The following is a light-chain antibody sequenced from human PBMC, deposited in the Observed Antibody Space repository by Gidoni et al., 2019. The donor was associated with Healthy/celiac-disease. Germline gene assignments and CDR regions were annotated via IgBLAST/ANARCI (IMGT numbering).Light chain of an antibody. V-gene: IGKV1-17*01. CDR3: LQHNSYPPRT. CDR2: AES. J-gene: IGKJ1*01. CDR1: QGIRND. Sequence: DIPMTQSPASLSASVGYRVPITCRASQGIRNDLGWYQQKPGKAPKSLIYAESSLQSGVPSRFSGSGSGTEFTLTIISLQPEDFATYYCLQHNSYPPRTFGQGTKVEIK.